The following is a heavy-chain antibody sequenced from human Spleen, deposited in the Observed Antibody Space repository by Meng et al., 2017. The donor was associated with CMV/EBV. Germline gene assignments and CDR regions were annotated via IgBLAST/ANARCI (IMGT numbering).Heavy chain of an antibody. J-gene: IGHJ5*02. CDR2: ISSSSSYI. D-gene: IGHD6-13*01. CDR3: ARRRIAAAGTPMFDP. V-gene: IGHV3-21*01. CDR1: GFTFSSYS. Sequence: SGFTFSSYSMKWVRQAPGKGLEWVSSISSSSSYIYYADSVKGRFTISRDNAKNSLYLQMNSLRAEDTAVYYCARRRIAAAGTPMFDPWGQGTLVTVSS.